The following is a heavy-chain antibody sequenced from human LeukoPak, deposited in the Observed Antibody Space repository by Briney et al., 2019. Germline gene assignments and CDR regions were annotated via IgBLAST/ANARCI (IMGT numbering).Heavy chain of an antibody. CDR3: ATSYYYGSGSYPNWFDP. J-gene: IGHJ5*02. Sequence: GESLKISCKGSGYSFTSYWIGWVRQMAGKGLEWMGIIYPGDSDTRYSPSFQGQVTISADKSISTAYLQWSSLKASDTAMYYCATSYYYGSGSYPNWFDPWGQGTLVTVSS. V-gene: IGHV5-51*01. D-gene: IGHD3-10*01. CDR1: GYSFTSYW. CDR2: IYPGDSDT.